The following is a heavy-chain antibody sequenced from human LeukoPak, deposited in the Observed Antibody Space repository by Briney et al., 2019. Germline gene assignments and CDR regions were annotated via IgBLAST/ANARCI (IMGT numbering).Heavy chain of an antibody. V-gene: IGHV4-39*01. Sequence: SETLSLTCTVSGGSISSSSYYWGWIRQPPGTGLEWIGSIYYSGSTYYSPSLKSRVTISVDTSKNQFSLKLSSVTAADTAVYYCARGSNNGYDFDYWGQGTLVTVSS. CDR2: IYYSGST. D-gene: IGHD1/OR15-1a*01. CDR3: ARGSNNGYDFDY. J-gene: IGHJ4*02. CDR1: GGSISSSSYY.